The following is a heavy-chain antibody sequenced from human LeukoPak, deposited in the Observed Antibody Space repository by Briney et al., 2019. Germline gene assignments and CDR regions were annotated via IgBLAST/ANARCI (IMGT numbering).Heavy chain of an antibody. CDR3: AKENRRLLKDFDY. D-gene: IGHD2-21*01. CDR2: IRYDGSNK. J-gene: IGHJ4*02. V-gene: IGHV3-30*02. Sequence: GGSLRLSCAASGFTFSSYGMHWVRQAPGKGLEGVAFIRYDGSNKYYADSAKGRFTISRDNSKNTLYLQMNSLRAEDTAVYYCAKENRRLLKDFDYWGQGTLVTVSS. CDR1: GFTFSSYG.